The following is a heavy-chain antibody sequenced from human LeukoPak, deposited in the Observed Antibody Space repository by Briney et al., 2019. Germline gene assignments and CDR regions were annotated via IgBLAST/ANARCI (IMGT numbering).Heavy chain of an antibody. J-gene: IGHJ4*02. CDR1: GGSVSSGTSY. CDR3: ARDVSGWYYFDY. V-gene: IGHV4-61*01. CDR2: IFSSGST. D-gene: IGHD6-19*01. Sequence: SETLSLTCTVSGGSVSSGTSYLSWIRQPPGKGLEWIGYIFSSGSTNYNPSLKSRVTISVDTSKNQFSLRLTSVTAADTAMYYCARDVSGWYYFDYWGQGTLVTVSS.